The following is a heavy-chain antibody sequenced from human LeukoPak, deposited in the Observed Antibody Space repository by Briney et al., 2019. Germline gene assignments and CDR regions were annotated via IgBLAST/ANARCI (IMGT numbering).Heavy chain of an antibody. CDR3: AKERGHSKPFDY. Sequence: GGSLRLSCEVSGFTFSNYGMKWVRQAPGKGREWVSAISDSGDATYYADSGKGRFTISRANSKSTLYLQMNNLRAEDTALYYCAKERGHSKPFDYWGQGTLVPVSS. CDR2: ISDSGDAT. CDR1: GFTFSNYG. V-gene: IGHV3-23*01. D-gene: IGHD4-23*01. J-gene: IGHJ4*02.